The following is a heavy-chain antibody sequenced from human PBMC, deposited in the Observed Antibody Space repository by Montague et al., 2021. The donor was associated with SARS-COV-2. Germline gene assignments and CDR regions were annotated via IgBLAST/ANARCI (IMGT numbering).Heavy chain of an antibody. V-gene: IGHV4-39*01. J-gene: IGHJ5*02. CDR2: IYYSGST. CDR1: GGSISSSSYY. D-gene: IGHD3-3*01. Sequence: SETLSLTCTVSGGSISSSSYYWGWIRQPPGKGLEWIGSIYYSGSTYYNPSLKSRVTISVDTSKNQFSLKLSSVTAADTAVYYCARLGDFWSGYTPQYNWFDPWGQGTLVTVSS. CDR3: ARLGDFWSGYTPQYNWFDP.